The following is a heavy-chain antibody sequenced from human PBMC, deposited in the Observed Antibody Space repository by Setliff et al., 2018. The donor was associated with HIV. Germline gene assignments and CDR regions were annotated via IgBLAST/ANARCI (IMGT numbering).Heavy chain of an antibody. J-gene: IGHJ6*02. CDR1: GGSISRDNW. Sequence: SETLSLTCAVSGGSISRDNWWTWFRQAPGKGLEWIGEIYHSEYTTYNPSLKSRVSISVDKSKNQLSVKLTSVTAADTAVYYCARGHCSGTNCYGVDYYGMDVWGQGTTVTVSS. V-gene: IGHV4-4*02. CDR2: IYHSEYT. D-gene: IGHD2-2*01. CDR3: ARGHCSGTNCYGVDYYGMDV.